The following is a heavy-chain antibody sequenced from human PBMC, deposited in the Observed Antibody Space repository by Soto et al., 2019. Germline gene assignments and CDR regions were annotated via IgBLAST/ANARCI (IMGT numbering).Heavy chain of an antibody. D-gene: IGHD3-22*01. CDR2: IRDYNGNT. J-gene: IGHJ6*02. Sequence: QVQLVQSGAEVKKPGASVKVSCKASGYTFTSYGISWVRQAPGQGLEWMGWIRDYNGNTNYAQKLQGRVTMTTDTSTSTAYMELRSLRSDDTAVYYCASVDYYESSDRPGMDVWGQGTTVTVSS. CDR3: ASVDYYESSDRPGMDV. CDR1: GYTFTSYG. V-gene: IGHV1-18*01.